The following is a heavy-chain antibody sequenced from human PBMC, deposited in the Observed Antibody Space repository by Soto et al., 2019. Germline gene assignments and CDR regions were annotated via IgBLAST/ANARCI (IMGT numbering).Heavy chain of an antibody. J-gene: IGHJ6*02. V-gene: IGHV3-23*01. CDR2: ISGSGGST. Sequence: LRLSCAASGFTFSSYAMSWVRQAPGKGLEWVSAISGSGGSTYYADSVKGRFTISRDNSKNTLYLQMNSLRAEDTAVYYCAKAPGPYYYYYYGMDVWGQGTTVTVSS. CDR1: GFTFSSYA. CDR3: AKAPGPYYYYYYGMDV.